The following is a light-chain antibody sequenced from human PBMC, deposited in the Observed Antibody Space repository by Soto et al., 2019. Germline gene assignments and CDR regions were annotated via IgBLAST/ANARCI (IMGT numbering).Light chain of an antibody. CDR3: QQYGSSPPMYT. Sequence: EIVLTQSPGTLSLSPGERATLSCRASQSVSSSYLAWYQHKPGQAPRLLIYGASIRATGIPDRFSGSGSGTDFTLTISRLEPEEFAVYYCQQYGSSPPMYTFGQGTKLEIK. V-gene: IGKV3-20*01. CDR2: GAS. CDR1: QSVSSSY. J-gene: IGKJ2*01.